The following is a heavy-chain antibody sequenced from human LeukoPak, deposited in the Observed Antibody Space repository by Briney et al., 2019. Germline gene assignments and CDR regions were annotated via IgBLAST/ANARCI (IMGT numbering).Heavy chain of an antibody. Sequence: SETLSLTCTVSGGSISSYYWSWIRQPPGKGLEWIGYIYYSGSTNYNPSLKSRVTISVDTSKDQFSLKLSSVTAADTAVYYCAGWVVAATVNWFDPWGQGTLVTVSS. CDR3: AGWVVAATVNWFDP. V-gene: IGHV4-59*08. CDR2: IYYSGST. CDR1: GGSISSYY. D-gene: IGHD2-15*01. J-gene: IGHJ5*02.